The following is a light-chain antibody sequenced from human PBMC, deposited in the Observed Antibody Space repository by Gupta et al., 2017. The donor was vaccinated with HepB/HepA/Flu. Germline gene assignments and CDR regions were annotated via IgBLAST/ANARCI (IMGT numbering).Light chain of an antibody. CDR2: AAS. V-gene: IGKV3-11*01. CDR3: QQRGNWPRT. CDR1: QSVYSS. Sequence: DIVLTQSPATLSLSPGERATLSCRASQSVYSSLAWYQQKPGQAPRLLMYAASKRATGIPARFSGSGSGTDFTLTISSLEPEDFAVYYCQQRGNWPRTFGQGTKVEIK. J-gene: IGKJ1*01.